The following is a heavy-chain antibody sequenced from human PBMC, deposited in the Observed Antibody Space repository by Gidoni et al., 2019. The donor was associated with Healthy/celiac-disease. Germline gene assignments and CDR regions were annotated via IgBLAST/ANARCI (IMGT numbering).Heavy chain of an antibody. Sequence: QVQLVQSGAEVKQPGSSVKVSCKAAGGTFSSYPISWVRQDPGQGLEWMGGIIPIFGTANYAQKFQGRVTITADESTSTAYMELSSLRSEDTAVYYCASSGDGSGSYYNGYFDYWGQGTLVTVSS. D-gene: IGHD3-10*01. V-gene: IGHV1-69*01. CDR2: IIPIFGTA. J-gene: IGHJ4*02. CDR1: GGTFSSYP. CDR3: ASSGDGSGSYYNGYFDY.